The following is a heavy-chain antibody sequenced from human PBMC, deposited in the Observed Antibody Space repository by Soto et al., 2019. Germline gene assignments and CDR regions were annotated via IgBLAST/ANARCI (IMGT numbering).Heavy chain of an antibody. CDR3: ARWVDQSDQLSHSYYFDY. V-gene: IGHV3-11*01. Sequence: QVQLLEPGGALVKPGGSLRLSCAASGFTFSDYYMSWIRQAPGKGLEWVSSISSSGSTIYYADSVKGRFTIARDNAKNSLYLQMNSLRAEDTAVYYCARWVDQSDQLSHSYYFDYWGQGTLVTVSS. CDR2: ISSSGSTI. CDR1: GFTFSDYY. J-gene: IGHJ4*02. D-gene: IGHD1-1*01.